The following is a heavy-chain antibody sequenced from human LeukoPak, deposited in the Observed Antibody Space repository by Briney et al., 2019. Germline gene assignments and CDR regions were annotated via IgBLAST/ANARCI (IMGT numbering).Heavy chain of an antibody. V-gene: IGHV1-18*01. CDR3: AKAVQYSSNYWTSGMDV. CDR2: ISAYNGNT. J-gene: IGHJ6*02. CDR1: GYTFTSYG. Sequence: ASVKVSCKASGYTFTSYGISWVRQAPGQGLEWMGWISAYNGNTNYAQKLQGRVTMTTDTSTSTAYMELRSLRSDDTAVYYCAKAVQYSSNYWTSGMDVWGQGTTVTVSS. D-gene: IGHD6-13*01.